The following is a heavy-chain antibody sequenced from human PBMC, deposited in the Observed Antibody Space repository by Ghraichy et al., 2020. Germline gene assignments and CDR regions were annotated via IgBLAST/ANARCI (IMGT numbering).Heavy chain of an antibody. Sequence: ASVKVSCKASGYIFTGYYMHWVRQAPGQGLEWMGWINPNSGDTNYAQKFQGRVTMTRDTSISTAYMELSRLSSDDTAVYYCARGGRLLLGGMDVWGQGTTVSVSS. CDR1: GYIFTGYY. CDR3: ARGGRLLLGGMDV. V-gene: IGHV1-2*02. J-gene: IGHJ6*02. D-gene: IGHD2-15*01. CDR2: INPNSGDT.